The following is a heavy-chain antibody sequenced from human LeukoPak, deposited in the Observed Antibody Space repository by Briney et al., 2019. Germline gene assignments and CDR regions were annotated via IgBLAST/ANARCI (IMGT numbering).Heavy chain of an antibody. D-gene: IGHD6-13*01. CDR1: GFTVSSNY. CDR2: IYSGGST. CDR3: AKDLTIAATVGAFDI. V-gene: IGHV3-53*05. J-gene: IGHJ3*02. Sequence: GGSLRLSCAASGFTVSSNYMSWVRQAPGKGLEWVSVIYSGGSTYYADSVKGRFTISRDNSKNTLYLQMNSLRTEDTAVYYCAKDLTIAATVGAFDIWGQGTMVTVSS.